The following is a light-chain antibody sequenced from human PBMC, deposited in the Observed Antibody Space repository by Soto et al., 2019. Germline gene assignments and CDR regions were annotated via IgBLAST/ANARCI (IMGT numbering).Light chain of an antibody. CDR3: QQYNNYPYS. CDR1: ETISGW. Sequence: DIQMTQSPSTLSASVGDRVTITCRASETISGWLAWYQQKPGKAPKFLSYDASTLEGGVPSRFSGSGSGTEFSLTISSLQPDDFATYYCQQYNNYPYSFGQGTKLEIK. V-gene: IGKV1-5*01. J-gene: IGKJ2*03. CDR2: DAS.